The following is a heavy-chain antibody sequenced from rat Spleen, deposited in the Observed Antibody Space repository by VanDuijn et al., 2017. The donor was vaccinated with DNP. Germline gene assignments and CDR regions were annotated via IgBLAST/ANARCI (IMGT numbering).Heavy chain of an antibody. CDR3: ARHVDF. J-gene: IGHJ2*01. CDR1: GNSITTTY. V-gene: IGHV3-1*01. Sequence: EVQLQESGPGLVKPSQSLSLTCSVTGNSITTTYWGWIRKFPGNKMEWVGHISYSGSTSYNPSLKSRISITRDTSKNQFFLHLNSVTTEDTATYYCARHVDFWGQGVMVTVSS. CDR2: ISYSGST.